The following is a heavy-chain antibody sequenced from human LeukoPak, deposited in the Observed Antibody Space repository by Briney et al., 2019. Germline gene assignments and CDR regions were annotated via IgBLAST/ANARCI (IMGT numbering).Heavy chain of an antibody. Sequence: PGGSLRLSCAASGFIFRSYSMNWVRQAPGKGLEWVTAIDPSSTYIYYADSVKGRFTISRDNAENSLYLQMNSLRVEDTAVYYCARAPTVLVGYCSSSSCQADYWGQGTLVTVSS. J-gene: IGHJ4*02. CDR3: ARAPTVLVGYCSSSSCQADY. CDR2: IDPSSTYI. CDR1: GFIFRSYS. D-gene: IGHD2-2*01. V-gene: IGHV3-21*01.